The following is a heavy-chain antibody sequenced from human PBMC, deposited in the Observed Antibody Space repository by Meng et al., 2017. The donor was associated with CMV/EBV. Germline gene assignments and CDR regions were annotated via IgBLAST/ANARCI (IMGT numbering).Heavy chain of an antibody. D-gene: IGHD3-10*01. J-gene: IGHJ5*02. V-gene: IGHV4-34*01. CDR1: GGSFSGYY. CDR2: INHSGST. CDR3: ARGGSGSMVRGVIRRFGP. Sequence: GSLRLSCAVYGGSFSGYYWSWVRQPPGKGLEWIGEINHSGSTNYNPSLKSRVTISVDTSKNQFYLKLSSVTAADTAVYYCARGGSGSMVRGVIRRFGPWGQGTLVTVSS.